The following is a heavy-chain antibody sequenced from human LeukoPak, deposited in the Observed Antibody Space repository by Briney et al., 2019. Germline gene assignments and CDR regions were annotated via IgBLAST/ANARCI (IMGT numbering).Heavy chain of an antibody. D-gene: IGHD3-3*01. Sequence: GGSLRLSCAASGFTFSSYSMNWVRQAPGKGLEWVSSISSSSSYIYYADSVKGRFTISRDNAKNSLYLQMNSLRAEDTAVYYCARDNRLSPDFWSGYPSRYYYYMDVWGKGTTVTVSS. CDR2: ISSSSSYI. CDR1: GFTFSSYS. CDR3: ARDNRLSPDFWSGYPSRYYYYMDV. V-gene: IGHV3-21*01. J-gene: IGHJ6*03.